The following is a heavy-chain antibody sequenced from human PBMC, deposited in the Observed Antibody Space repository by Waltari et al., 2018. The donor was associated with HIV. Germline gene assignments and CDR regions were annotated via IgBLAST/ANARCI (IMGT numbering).Heavy chain of an antibody. D-gene: IGHD2-2*01. V-gene: IGHV3-7*01. Sequence: EVQLVESGGGLVQPGGSLRLSCAASGFSFSTIWMSWVRQAPGKGLEWVANVSPDGRDKFYVDSVKGRFTISRDNARSSLFLQMNSLRAADTAVYYCARYANLENWGQGTRVTVSS. CDR2: VSPDGRDK. J-gene: IGHJ4*02. CDR3: ARYANLEN. CDR1: GFSFSTIW.